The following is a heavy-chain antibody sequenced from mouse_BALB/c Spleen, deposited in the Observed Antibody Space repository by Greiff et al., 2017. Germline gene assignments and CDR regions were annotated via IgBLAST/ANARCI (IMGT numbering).Heavy chain of an antibody. Sequence: EVQLVESGPGLVKPSQSLSLTCTVTGYSITSDYAWNWIRQFPGNKLEWMGYISYSGSTSYNPSLKSRISITRDTSKNQFFLQLNSVTTEDTATYYCARRGRGAMDYWGQGTSVTVSS. CDR1: GYSITSDYA. CDR3: ARRGRGAMDY. J-gene: IGHJ4*01. CDR2: ISYSGST. V-gene: IGHV3-2*02.